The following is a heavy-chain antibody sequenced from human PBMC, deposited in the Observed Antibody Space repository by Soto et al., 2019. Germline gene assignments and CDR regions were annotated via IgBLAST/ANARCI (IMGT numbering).Heavy chain of an antibody. CDR2: INQSGST. CDR1: GGSFGEYY. CDR3: VYSSSDYFYGMDV. J-gene: IGHJ6*02. Sequence: SETLSLTCAVYGGSFGEYYWTWIRQPPGKGLEWIGEINQSGSTNYRPSLRSRVTMSVDTSKTQFSLKMSSVTAADTAVYYCVYSSSDYFYGMDVWGQGTTVS. D-gene: IGHD6-6*01. V-gene: IGHV4-34*01.